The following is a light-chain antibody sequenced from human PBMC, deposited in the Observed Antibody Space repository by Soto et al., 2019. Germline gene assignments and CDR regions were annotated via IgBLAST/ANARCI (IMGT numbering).Light chain of an antibody. Sequence: QSALTQPASVSGSPGQSITISCTGTSSDVGGYNYVSWYQQQSGKAPKLMIHEVSNRPSGVSNRFSGSKSGNTASLTISGLQAEDEADYYCSSYKSSRAYVFGIGTQLTVL. V-gene: IGLV2-14*01. J-gene: IGLJ1*01. CDR3: SSYKSSRAYV. CDR2: EVS. CDR1: SSDVGGYNY.